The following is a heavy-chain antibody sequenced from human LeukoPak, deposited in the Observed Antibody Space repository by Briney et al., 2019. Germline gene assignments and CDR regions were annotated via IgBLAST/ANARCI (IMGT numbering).Heavy chain of an antibody. V-gene: IGHV3-30-3*01. CDR3: ARDPYYDFWSGLFDY. Sequence: PGGSLRLSCAASGFTFSSYAMHWVRQAPGKGLEWVAVISYDGSNKYYGDSVKGRFTISRDNAKNSLYLQMNSLRAEDTAVYYCARDPYYDFWSGLFDYWGQGTLVTVSS. J-gene: IGHJ4*02. CDR2: ISYDGSNK. CDR1: GFTFSSYA. D-gene: IGHD3-3*01.